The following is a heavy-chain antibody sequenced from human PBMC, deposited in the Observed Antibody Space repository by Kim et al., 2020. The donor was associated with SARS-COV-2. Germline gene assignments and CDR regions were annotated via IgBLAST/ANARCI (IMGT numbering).Heavy chain of an antibody. CDR3: ARAETIFGVVIGCFDY. J-gene: IGHJ4*02. Sequence: SETLSLTCTVSGGSISSGGYYWSWIRQHPGKGLEWIGYIYYSGSTYYNPSLKSRVTISVDTSKNKFSLKLSSVTAADTAVYYCARAETIFGVVIGCFDYWGQGTLVTVSS. D-gene: IGHD3-3*01. V-gene: IGHV4-31*03. CDR1: GGSISSGGYY. CDR2: IYYSGST.